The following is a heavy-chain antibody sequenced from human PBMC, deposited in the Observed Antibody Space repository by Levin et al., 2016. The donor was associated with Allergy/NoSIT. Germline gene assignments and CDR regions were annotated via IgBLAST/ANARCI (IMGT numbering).Heavy chain of an antibody. J-gene: IGHJ6*02. D-gene: IGHD4-11*01. Sequence: ASVKVSCKASGYTFTGYYMHWVRQAPGQGLEWMGWINPNSGDTNYAQKLQGRVTMTTDTSTSTAYMELRSLRSDDTAVYYCAREEDSNYSYYYYGMDVWGQGTTVTVSS. CDR1: GYTFTGYY. CDR3: AREEDSNYSYYYYGMDV. CDR2: INPNSGDT. V-gene: IGHV1-2*02.